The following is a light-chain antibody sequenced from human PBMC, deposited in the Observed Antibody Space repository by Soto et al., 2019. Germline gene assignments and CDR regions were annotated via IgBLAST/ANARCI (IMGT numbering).Light chain of an antibody. V-gene: IGKV1-39*01. CDR1: QSISSY. CDR2: AAS. Sequence: EIQMTQSPSSLPASVGDRVNITCRASQSISSYLNWYQQKPGKAPNLLIYAASSLQGGVPSRFTGSGSGTDFTLTITSLQPEDFASYFCQQSYNTHITFGQGTRLEI. J-gene: IGKJ5*01. CDR3: QQSYNTHIT.